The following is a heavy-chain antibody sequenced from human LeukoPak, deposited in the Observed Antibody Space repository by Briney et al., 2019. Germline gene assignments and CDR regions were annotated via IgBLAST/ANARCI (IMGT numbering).Heavy chain of an antibody. Sequence: GGSLRLSCLTSGFTLSTNAMSWVRQAPGKGLEWISGISGSGASTYYADSVKGRFTISRDNAKNSLYLQMNSLRAEDTAVYYCARDIYDSSGYYFSDYWGQGTLVTVSS. V-gene: IGHV3-23*01. J-gene: IGHJ4*02. D-gene: IGHD3-22*01. CDR2: ISGSGAST. CDR3: ARDIYDSSGYYFSDY. CDR1: GFTLSTNA.